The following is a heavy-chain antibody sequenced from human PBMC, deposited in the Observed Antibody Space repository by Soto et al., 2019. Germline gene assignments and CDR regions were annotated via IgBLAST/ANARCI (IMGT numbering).Heavy chain of an antibody. V-gene: IGHV1-18*01. J-gene: IGHJ6*02. CDR3: ARGGGVGFGDYTTGGMDV. Sequence: ASVKVSCKASGYTFTSYGISWVRQAPGQGLEWMGWISAGNGNTNYSQKFQGRVTIIRDTSASTAYMELSSLRSDDTAVYYCARGGGVGFGDYTTGGMDVWGQGTTVTVSS. CDR1: GYTFTSYG. D-gene: IGHD2-8*02. CDR2: ISAGNGNT.